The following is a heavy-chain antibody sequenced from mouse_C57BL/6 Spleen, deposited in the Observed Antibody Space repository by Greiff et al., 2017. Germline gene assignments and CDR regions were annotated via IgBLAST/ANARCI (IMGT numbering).Heavy chain of an antibody. CDR1: GYTFTDYY. CDR2: INPYNGGT. Sequence: VQLQQSGPVLVKPGASVKMSCQASGYTFTDYYMNWVKQSHGKSLEWIGVINPYNGGTSYNQKFKGKATLTVDKSSSTAYMELNSLTSEDSAVYYCARRDYDYAFAYWGQGTLVTVSA. V-gene: IGHV1-19*01. CDR3: ARRDYDYAFAY. J-gene: IGHJ3*01. D-gene: IGHD2-4*01.